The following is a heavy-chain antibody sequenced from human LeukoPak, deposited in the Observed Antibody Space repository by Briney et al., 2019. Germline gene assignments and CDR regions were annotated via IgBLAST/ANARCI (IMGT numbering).Heavy chain of an antibody. Sequence: ASVRVSCKASNYTYTDYGINWVRQAPGQGLEWVGWISAFNDHTYYARKFQGRITMTTDAPTTTAHMELRRLRSDDTAVYYCARFPDIAWSGYYANYYYYYMDVWGKGTTVTVSS. J-gene: IGHJ6*03. D-gene: IGHD3-3*01. CDR2: ISAFNDHT. CDR3: ARFPDIAWSGYYANYYYYYMDV. V-gene: IGHV1-18*01. CDR1: NYTYTDYG.